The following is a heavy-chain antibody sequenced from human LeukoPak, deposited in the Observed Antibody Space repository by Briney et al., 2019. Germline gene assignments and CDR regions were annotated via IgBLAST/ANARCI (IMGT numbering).Heavy chain of an antibody. D-gene: IGHD2-2*01. CDR1: GYTYTSYY. CDR2: INPSGGST. J-gene: IGHJ5*02. Sequence: ASVKVSCKASGYTYTSYYMHWVRQAPGQGLEWMGIINPSGGSTRYAQQFQGRVTMTRDTSTSTVYMELSSLRSEDTAVYYCGRDGLGYCSSTSCPNVFDPWGQGTLVTVSS. V-gene: IGHV1-46*03. CDR3: GRDGLGYCSSTSCPNVFDP.